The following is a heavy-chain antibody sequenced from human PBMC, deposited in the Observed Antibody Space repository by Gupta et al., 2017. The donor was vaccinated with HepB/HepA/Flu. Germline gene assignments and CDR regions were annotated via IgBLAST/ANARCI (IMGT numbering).Heavy chain of an antibody. D-gene: IGHD1-26*01. J-gene: IGHJ5*02. CDR1: GFIFTAST. CDR2: IRSKANSYTT. Sequence: EVQLVESGGGLVQPGGSLKLSCAASGFIFTASTMHWVRQAPGQGLEWVGRIRSKANSYTTEYAASVKGRFTISRDDSKNTAYLQMHSLKTEDTAVYYCTRLPIVGATSGEDWFDPWGQGTLVTVSS. V-gene: IGHV3-73*02. CDR3: TRLPIVGATSGEDWFDP.